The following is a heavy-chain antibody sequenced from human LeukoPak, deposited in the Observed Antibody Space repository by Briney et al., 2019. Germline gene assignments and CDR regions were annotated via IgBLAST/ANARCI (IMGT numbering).Heavy chain of an antibody. CDR1: GLTFSSYG. D-gene: IGHD3-10*01. Sequence: QAGGSLRLSCAASGLTFSSYGMHWVRQAPGKGLEWVAFIRYDGSNKYYADSVKGRFTISRGNSKNTLYLQMNSLRAEDTAVYYCARESGSGSYSPGWFDPWGQGTLVTVSS. CDR3: ARESGSGSYSPGWFDP. V-gene: IGHV3-30*02. J-gene: IGHJ5*02. CDR2: IRYDGSNK.